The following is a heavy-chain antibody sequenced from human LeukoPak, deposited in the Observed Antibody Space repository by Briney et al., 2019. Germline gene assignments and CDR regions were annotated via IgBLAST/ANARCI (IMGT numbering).Heavy chain of an antibody. CDR1: GFTFSFYW. V-gene: IGHV3-7*03. CDR2: IRQDGSEK. CDR3: VRAMDV. J-gene: IGHJ6*02. Sequence: GGSLRLSCAASGFTFSFYWMTWVRQAPGQGLEWVANIRQDGSEKHYVDSVKGRFTISRDNSKNSLYLQMNSLRAEDTAVYYCVRAMDVWGQGTTVTVSS.